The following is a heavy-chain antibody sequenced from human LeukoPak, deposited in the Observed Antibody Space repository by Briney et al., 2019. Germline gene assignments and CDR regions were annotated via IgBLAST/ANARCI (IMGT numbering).Heavy chain of an antibody. J-gene: IGHJ6*03. D-gene: IGHD5-12*01. CDR3: ARERATLDYYYYMDV. CDR1: GFTFSSYA. Sequence: GGSLRLSCAASGFTFSSYAMSWVRQAPGKGLEWVSFISSSGTTPYYADSVKGRFTISRDNAKNSLYLQMNSLRAEDTALYYCARERATLDYYYYMDVWGKGTTVTVSS. V-gene: IGHV3-48*04. CDR2: ISSSGTTP.